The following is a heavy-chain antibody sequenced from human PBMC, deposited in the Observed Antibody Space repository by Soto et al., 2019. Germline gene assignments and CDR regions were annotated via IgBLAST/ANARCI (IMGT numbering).Heavy chain of an antibody. J-gene: IGHJ3*02. CDR2: IYYSGST. CDR1: GGSISSYY. V-gene: IGHV4-59*01. D-gene: IGHD3-9*01. CDR3: ARALILTGYHIHDAFDI. Sequence: QVQLQESGPGLVKPSETLSLTCTVSGGSISSYYWSWIRQPPGKGLEWIGYIYYSGSTNYNPSLKSRVTISVDTSKNQFSLKLSSVTAADTAVYYCARALILTGYHIHDAFDIWGQGIMVTVSS.